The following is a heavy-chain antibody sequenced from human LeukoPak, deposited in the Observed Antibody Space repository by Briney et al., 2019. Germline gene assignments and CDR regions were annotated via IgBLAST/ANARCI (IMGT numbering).Heavy chain of an antibody. D-gene: IGHD6-25*01. CDR1: GGTFSSYA. CDR2: IIPIFGTA. CDR3: AREIAAGTWFDP. J-gene: IGHJ5*02. Sequence: SVKVSCKASGGTFSSYAISWVRQAPGQGLEWMGGIIPIFGTANYAQKFQGRVTITTDEFTSTAYMELSSLRSEDTAVYYCAREIAAGTWFDPWGQGTLVTVSS. V-gene: IGHV1-69*05.